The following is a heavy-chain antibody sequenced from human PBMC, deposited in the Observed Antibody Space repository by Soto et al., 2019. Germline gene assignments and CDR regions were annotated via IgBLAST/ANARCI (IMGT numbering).Heavy chain of an antibody. D-gene: IGHD2-8*02. J-gene: IGHJ4*02. CDR1: GFTVSSYS. CDR3: ARDLVPLDY. CDR2: ISSSSSYI. V-gene: IGHV3-21*01. Sequence: GGSLRLSCAASGFTVSSYSMNWVRQAPGKGLEWVAFISSSSSYIYYANSVKVLLTISRDNAKNSLYLQMKSLRAEDTAVYYWARDLVPLDYWGQGTLVTVSS.